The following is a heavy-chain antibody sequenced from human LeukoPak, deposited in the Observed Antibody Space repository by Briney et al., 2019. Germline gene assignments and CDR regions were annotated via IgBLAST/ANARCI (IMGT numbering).Heavy chain of an antibody. Sequence: GGSLRLSCAASGFTFSSYTMNWVRQAPGKGLEWVSSITSSSSYIYYADSVKGRFTISRDNAKNSLYLQMNSLRAEDTAVYYCARGLKYLLGRYDAFDIWGQGTMVTVSS. CDR2: ITSSSSYI. CDR1: GFTFSSYT. CDR3: ARGLKYLLGRYDAFDI. J-gene: IGHJ3*02. D-gene: IGHD3/OR15-3a*01. V-gene: IGHV3-21*01.